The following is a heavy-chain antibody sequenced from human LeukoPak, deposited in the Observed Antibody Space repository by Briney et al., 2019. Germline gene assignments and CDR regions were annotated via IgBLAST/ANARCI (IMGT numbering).Heavy chain of an antibody. D-gene: IGHD1-1*01. V-gene: IGHV3-33*06. CDR3: AKQHTTYFFDY. CDR1: GFTCSSSG. CDR2: IWSDGSNK. J-gene: IGHJ4*02. Sequence: PGRSLRLSGAASGFTCSSSGMHWVRQAPGKGLERVAVIWSDGSNKYYADSVKGRFTISRVNSKNTLYLQMNSLRAETTAVSYCAKQHTTYFFDYWGQGTLVTASS.